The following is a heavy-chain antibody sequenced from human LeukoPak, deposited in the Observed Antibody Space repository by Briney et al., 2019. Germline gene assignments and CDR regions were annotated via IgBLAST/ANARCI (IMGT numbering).Heavy chain of an antibody. D-gene: IGHD6-6*01. CDR1: GFTFSSYA. Sequence: HPGGSLRLSCAASGFTFSSYAMSWVRQAPGKGLEWVSAISGSGGSTYYADSVEGRFTISRDNSKNTLYLQMNSLKAEDTAVYYCAKDRIAARPGWFDPWGQGTLVTVSS. V-gene: IGHV3-23*01. CDR3: AKDRIAARPGWFDP. CDR2: ISGSGGST. J-gene: IGHJ5*02.